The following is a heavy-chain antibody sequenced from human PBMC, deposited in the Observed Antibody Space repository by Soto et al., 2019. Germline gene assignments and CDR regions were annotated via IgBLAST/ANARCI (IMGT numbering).Heavy chain of an antibody. Sequence: ETLSLTCAVYGGSFSGYYWSWIRQPPGKGLEWIGEINRSGSTNYNPSLKSRVTISVDTSKNQFSLKLSSVTAADTAVYYCARGRGGGRTYYDILMGQYRFDYWGQGTLVTVSS. CDR1: GGSFSGYY. CDR3: ARGRGGGRTYYDILMGQYRFDY. J-gene: IGHJ4*02. V-gene: IGHV4-34*01. CDR2: INRSGST. D-gene: IGHD3-9*01.